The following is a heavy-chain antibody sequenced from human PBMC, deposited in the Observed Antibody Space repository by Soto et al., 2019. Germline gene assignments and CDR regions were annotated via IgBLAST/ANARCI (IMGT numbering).Heavy chain of an antibody. Sequence: QVQLVESGGGVVQPGRSLRLSCAASGFTFSSSAMHWVRQAPGKGLEWVAVISYDGSNNYYADSAKGRFTISRDNSKNTLYLQMNSLRAEDTAVYYCAREEYYYASRGYYYYYYGMDVWGQGTTVTVSS. V-gene: IGHV3-30-3*01. CDR3: AREEYYYASRGYYYYYYGMDV. CDR1: GFTFSSSA. CDR2: ISYDGSNN. J-gene: IGHJ6*02. D-gene: IGHD3-22*01.